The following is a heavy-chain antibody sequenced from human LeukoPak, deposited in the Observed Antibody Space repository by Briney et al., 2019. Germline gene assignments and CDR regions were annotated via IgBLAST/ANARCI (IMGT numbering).Heavy chain of an antibody. D-gene: IGHD4-17*01. CDR2: VNNDGSSA. CDR1: GFTFSSWW. CDR3: ARGGDGAVDY. Sequence: GGSLRLSCDASGFTFSSWWMHWVRQAPGKGLVWVSYVNNDGSSATYADSVRGRFTISRDNAKNTVYLQMNSLRAENSAVYYCARGGDGAVDYWGQGTLVTVSS. J-gene: IGHJ4*02. V-gene: IGHV3-74*01.